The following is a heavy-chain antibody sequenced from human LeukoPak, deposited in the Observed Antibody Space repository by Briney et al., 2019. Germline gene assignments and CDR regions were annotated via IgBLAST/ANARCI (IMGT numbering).Heavy chain of an antibody. D-gene: IGHD5-18*01. J-gene: IGHJ4*02. Sequence: KPGGSLRLSCAASGFTFSSYAMSWVRQAPGKGLEWVGRIKSKTDGGTTDYAAPVKGRFTISRDDSKNTLYLQMNSLKTEDTAVYYCTTDGGNTAMGYWGQGTLVTVSS. V-gene: IGHV3-15*01. CDR1: GFTFSSYA. CDR3: TTDGGNTAMGY. CDR2: IKSKTDGGTT.